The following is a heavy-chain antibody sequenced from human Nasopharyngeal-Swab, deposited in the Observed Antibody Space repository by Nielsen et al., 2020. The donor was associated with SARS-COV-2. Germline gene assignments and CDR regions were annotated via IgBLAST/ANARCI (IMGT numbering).Heavy chain of an antibody. CDR1: CGSLRRINW. V-gene: IGHV4-4*02. CDR3: ASGPRGYSAFDI. Sequence: SQTLSLTWAVSCGSLRRINWGGWGRQPPGKGLEWIGEIYHSGSTDYNPSLKSRVTISVDKSKNQFSLKLSSVTAADTAVYYCASGPRGYSAFDIWGQGTMVTVSS. J-gene: IGHJ3*02. CDR2: IYHSGST. D-gene: IGHD5-12*01.